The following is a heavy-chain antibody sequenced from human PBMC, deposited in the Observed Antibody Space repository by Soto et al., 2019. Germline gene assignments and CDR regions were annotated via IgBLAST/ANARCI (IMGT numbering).Heavy chain of an antibody. V-gene: IGHV4-31*03. D-gene: IGHD6-13*01. CDR3: ARDSSSSWGEGWFDP. CDR1: GGSISSGGYY. J-gene: IGHJ5*02. CDR2: IYYSGST. Sequence: QVQLQESGPGLVKPSQTLSLTCTVSGGSISSGGYYWSWIRQHPGKGLEWIGYIYYSGSTYYNPSLKSRVTISVDTSKNQFSVKLSSVTVAHTAVYYCARDSSSSWGEGWFDPWGQGTLVTVSS.